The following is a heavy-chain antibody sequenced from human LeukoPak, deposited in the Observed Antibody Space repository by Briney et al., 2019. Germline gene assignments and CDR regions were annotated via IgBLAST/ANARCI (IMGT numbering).Heavy chain of an antibody. Sequence: GGSLRLSCAASGFTFSTYSMNWVRQAPGKGLEWVSFIRHDSTDLYYADSVKGRFTISRDNVKNLLYLQTNSLTAEDTAVYYCARDWFGETVWGRGTLVTVSS. D-gene: IGHD3-10*01. CDR3: ARDWFGETV. V-gene: IGHV3-48*01. CDR2: IRHDSTDL. J-gene: IGHJ4*02. CDR1: GFTFSTYS.